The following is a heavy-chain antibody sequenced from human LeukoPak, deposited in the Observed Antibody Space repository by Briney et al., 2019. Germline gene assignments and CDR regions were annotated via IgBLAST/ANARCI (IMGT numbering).Heavy chain of an antibody. CDR1: GYTFTSYG. V-gene: IGHV1-69*05. CDR3: ARDVHGDYGSGWFDP. Sequence: SVKVSCKASGYTFTSYGISWVRQAPGQGLEWLGGIMPLFGTAGYAQKFQGRVTITKDESTRTVYLELTSLTSDDTAVYYCARDVHGDYGSGWFDPWGQGTLVSVTS. CDR2: IMPLFGTA. J-gene: IGHJ5*02. D-gene: IGHD4-17*01.